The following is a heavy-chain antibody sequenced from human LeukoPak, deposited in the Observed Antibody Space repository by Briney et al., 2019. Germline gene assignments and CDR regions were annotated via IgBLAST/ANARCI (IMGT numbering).Heavy chain of an antibody. CDR1: GGSFSGYY. CDR2: INHSGST. V-gene: IGHV4-34*01. CDR3: TRDSSGYDWFYDY. Sequence: SETLSLTCAVYGGSFSGYYWSWIRQPPGKGLEWIGEINHSGSTNYNPSLKSRVTISVDTSKNQFSLNLSSVTAADTAVYYCTRDSSGYDWFYDYWGQGTLVTVSS. J-gene: IGHJ4*02. D-gene: IGHD5-12*01.